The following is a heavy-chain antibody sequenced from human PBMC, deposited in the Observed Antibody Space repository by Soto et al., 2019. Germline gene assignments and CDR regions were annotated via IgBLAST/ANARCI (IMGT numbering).Heavy chain of an antibody. Sequence: SETLSLTCTVSGGSISSYYWSWIRQPPGKGLEWIGYIYYSGSTNYNPSLKSRVTISVDTSKNQFSLKLSSVTAADTAVYYCARSLGDYYFDYWGQGTLVTVS. CDR3: ARSLGDYYFDY. D-gene: IGHD2-21*02. J-gene: IGHJ4*02. V-gene: IGHV4-59*01. CDR1: GGSISSYY. CDR2: IYYSGST.